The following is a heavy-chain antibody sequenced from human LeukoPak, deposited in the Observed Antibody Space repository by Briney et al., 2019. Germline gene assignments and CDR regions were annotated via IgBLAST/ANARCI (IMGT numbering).Heavy chain of an antibody. CDR2: INQDGSEK. CDR3: AGGVNYFDY. D-gene: IGHD4-23*01. V-gene: IGHV3-7*04. Sequence: PGGSLRLSCAASGFTLSSYWMSWVRQAPGKGLEWVANINQDGSEKYYVDSVKGRFTISRDNAKNSLYLQMNSLRVEDTAVYYCAGGVNYFDYWGQGTLVTVSS. CDR1: GFTLSSYW. J-gene: IGHJ4*02.